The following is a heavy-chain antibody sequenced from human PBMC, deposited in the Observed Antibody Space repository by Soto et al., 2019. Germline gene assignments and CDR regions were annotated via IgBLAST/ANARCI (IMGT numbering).Heavy chain of an antibody. D-gene: IGHD3-3*01. V-gene: IGHV4-34*01. CDR3: ARLNFRHYDFWSGSEGMDV. Sequence: SETLSLTCAVYGGSFSGYYWSWIRQPPGKGLEWIGEINHSGSTNYNPSLKSRVTISVDTSKNQFSLKLSSVTAADTAVYYCARLNFRHYDFWSGSEGMDVWGQGTTVTVSS. CDR1: GGSFSGYY. J-gene: IGHJ6*02. CDR2: INHSGST.